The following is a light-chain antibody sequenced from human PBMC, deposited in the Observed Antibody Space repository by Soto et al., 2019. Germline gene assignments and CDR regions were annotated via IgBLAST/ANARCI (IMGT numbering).Light chain of an antibody. CDR1: QGVVTY. Sequence: IQMTQSPSSLSASVGDRITITCRASQGVVTYLAWYQQKPGKVPNLLIFGASTLYSGVSSRFSGSGSGTDFTLTISSLQPEDVGTYYCQKYDNAPWTCGQGTRVEIK. V-gene: IGKV1-27*01. J-gene: IGKJ1*01. CDR3: QKYDNAPWT. CDR2: GAS.